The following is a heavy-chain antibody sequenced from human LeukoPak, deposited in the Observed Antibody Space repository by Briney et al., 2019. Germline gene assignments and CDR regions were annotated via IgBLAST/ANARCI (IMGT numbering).Heavy chain of an antibody. J-gene: IGHJ4*02. D-gene: IGHD2-15*01. CDR3: ARTTPDAYCSGGSCYFDY. Sequence: GASVKVSCKASGGTFSSYAISWVRQAPGQGLEWTGGIIPIFGTANYAQKFQGRVTITADESTSTAYMELSSLRSEDTAVYYCARTTPDAYCSGGSCYFDYWGQGTLVTVSS. V-gene: IGHV1-69*13. CDR2: IIPIFGTA. CDR1: GGTFSSYA.